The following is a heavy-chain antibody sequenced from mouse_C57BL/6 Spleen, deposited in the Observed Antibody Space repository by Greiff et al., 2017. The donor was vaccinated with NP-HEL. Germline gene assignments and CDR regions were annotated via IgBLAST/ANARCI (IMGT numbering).Heavy chain of an antibody. D-gene: IGHD1-1*01. CDR3: ARMSTTVVADY. Sequence: DVMLVESGGGLVKPGGSLPLSFAASGFTFSDYGMHWVRPAPEKGLEWVAYLSSGSSTLYYADTGKGRFTISRDNAKNTLFLQMTSLRSEDTAMYYCARMSTTVVADYWGQGTTLTVSS. CDR1: GFTFSDYG. V-gene: IGHV5-17*01. CDR2: LSSGSSTL. J-gene: IGHJ2*01.